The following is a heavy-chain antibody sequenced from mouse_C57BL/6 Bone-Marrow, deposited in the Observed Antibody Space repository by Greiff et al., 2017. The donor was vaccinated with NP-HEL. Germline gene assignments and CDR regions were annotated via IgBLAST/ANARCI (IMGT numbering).Heavy chain of an antibody. CDR3: AREESNYEGLYAMDY. D-gene: IGHD2-5*01. J-gene: IGHJ4*01. CDR2: ISYDGSN. V-gene: IGHV3-6*01. CDR1: SYSITSGYY. Sequence: EVKLQESGPGLVKPSQSLSLTCSVTSYSITSGYYWNWIRQFPGNKLEWMGYISYDGSNNYNPSLKNRISITRDTSKNQFFLKLNSVTTEDTATYYCAREESNYEGLYAMDYWGQGTSVTVSS.